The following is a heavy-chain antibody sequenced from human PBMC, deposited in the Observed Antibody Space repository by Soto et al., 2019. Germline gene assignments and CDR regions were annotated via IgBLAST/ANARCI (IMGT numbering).Heavy chain of an antibody. CDR1: GGSISSGGYY. V-gene: IGHV4-31*03. D-gene: IGHD2-2*01. Sequence: QVQLQESGPGLVKPSQTLSLTCTVSGGSISSGGYYWCWIRQHPGKGVERIGYIDYSGSTYYNPSLKSRVTISVDTSKNQLSLKLSCVTAADTAVYYCARDCPVCSSPNTWGQGTLVTVSS. J-gene: IGHJ4*02. CDR3: ARDCPVCSSPNT. CDR2: IDYSGST.